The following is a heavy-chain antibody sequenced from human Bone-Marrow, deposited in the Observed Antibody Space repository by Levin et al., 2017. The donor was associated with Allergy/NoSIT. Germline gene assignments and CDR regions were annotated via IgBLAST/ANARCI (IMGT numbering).Heavy chain of an antibody. V-gene: IGHV1-8*01. CDR2: MDPETGNT. Sequence: GESLKISCKASGYAFITYDMNWVRQAPGQGLEWMGWMDPETGNTGYAQKFQGRVTMTRDISTSTAYMELSTLTSDDTAVYFCAREGQESMSVYHNWGPVTLVTVSS. CDR1: GYAFITYD. D-gene: IGHD2-8*01. J-gene: IGHJ4*02. CDR3: AREGQESMSVYHN.